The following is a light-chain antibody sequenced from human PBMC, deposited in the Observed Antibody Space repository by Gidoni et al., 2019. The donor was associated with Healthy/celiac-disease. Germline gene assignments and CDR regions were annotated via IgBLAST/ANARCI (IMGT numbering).Light chain of an antibody. Sequence: DIQLTQSPSFLSASVGDRVTITCRASQGISSYLAWYQQKPGKAPKLLIYAASTLQSGVPSRFSGSGSGTEFTLTISSLQPEDFATYYCQQLNSYPRMYTFGQXTKLEIK. CDR2: AAS. CDR1: QGISSY. J-gene: IGKJ2*01. CDR3: QQLNSYPRMYT. V-gene: IGKV1-9*01.